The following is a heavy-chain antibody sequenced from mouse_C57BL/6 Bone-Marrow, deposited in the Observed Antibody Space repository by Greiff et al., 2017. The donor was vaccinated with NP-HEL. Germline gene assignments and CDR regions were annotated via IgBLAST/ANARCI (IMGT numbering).Heavy chain of an antibody. V-gene: IGHV14-4*01. J-gene: IGHJ4*01. Sequence: VQLQQSGAELVRPGASVKLSCTASGFNIKDDYMHWVKQRPEQGLEWIGWIDPENGDTAYASKFQGKATITADTSSNTAYLQLSSLTSEDTAVYYCTTYSNYAMDYWGQGTSVTVSS. CDR1: GFNIKDDY. CDR2: IDPENGDT. CDR3: TTYSNYAMDY. D-gene: IGHD2-5*01.